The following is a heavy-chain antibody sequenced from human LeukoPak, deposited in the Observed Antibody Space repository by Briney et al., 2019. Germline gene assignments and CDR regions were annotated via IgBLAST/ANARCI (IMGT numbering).Heavy chain of an antibody. D-gene: IGHD4-17*01. CDR2: IYSGGST. V-gene: IGHV3-53*01. CDR1: RFTFSSYA. Sequence: GGSLRLSCATSRFTFSSYAVSWVRQAPGKGLEWVSVIYSGGSTYYADSVKGRFTISRDNSKNTLYLQMNSLRAEDTAVYYCARDKGTTGFDYWGQGTLVTVSS. CDR3: ARDKGTTGFDY. J-gene: IGHJ4*02.